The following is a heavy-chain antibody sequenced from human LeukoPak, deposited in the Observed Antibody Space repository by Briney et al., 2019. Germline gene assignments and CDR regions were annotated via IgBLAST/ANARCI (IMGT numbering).Heavy chain of an antibody. Sequence: PSETLSLTCTVSGGSISSGSYYWSWIRQPAGKGLEWIGRIYTSGSTNYNPSLKSRVTISVDTSKNQFSLKLSSVTAADTAVYYCASTMVRGSYFDYWGQGTLVTVSS. V-gene: IGHV4-61*02. CDR1: GGSISSGSYY. CDR3: ASTMVRGSYFDY. CDR2: IYTSGST. D-gene: IGHD3-10*01. J-gene: IGHJ4*02.